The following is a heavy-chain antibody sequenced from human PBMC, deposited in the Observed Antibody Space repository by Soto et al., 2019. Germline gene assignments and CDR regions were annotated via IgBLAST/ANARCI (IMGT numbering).Heavy chain of an antibody. V-gene: IGHV1-8*01. CDR2: MNPNSGNT. Sequence: ASVKVSCKASGYTFTSYDINWVRQATGQGLEWMGWMNPNSGNTGHAQKFQGRVTMTRNTSISTAYMELSSLRSEDTAVYYCASTSDYYDSSGYSWFDPWGQGTLVTVSS. CDR1: GYTFTSYD. J-gene: IGHJ5*02. D-gene: IGHD3-22*01. CDR3: ASTSDYYDSSGYSWFDP.